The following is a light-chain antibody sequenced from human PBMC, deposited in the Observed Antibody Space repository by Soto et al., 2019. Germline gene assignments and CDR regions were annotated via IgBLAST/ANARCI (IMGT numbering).Light chain of an antibody. J-gene: IGKJ1*01. Sequence: EIVLTQSPATLSAFPGDRVTLSCRASQALNTRLAWYQHKPGQAPRLLIYLTSIRAAGVPSRFSAWGSETDFTLTISYVQPEDFAVYYCHQRQSWPRTVGQGTNVDIK. CDR3: HQRQSWPRT. V-gene: IGKV3-11*01. CDR2: LTS. CDR1: QALNTR.